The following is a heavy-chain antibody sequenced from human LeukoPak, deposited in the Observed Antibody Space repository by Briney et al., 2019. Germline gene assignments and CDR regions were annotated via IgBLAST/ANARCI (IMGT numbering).Heavy chain of an antibody. CDR3: VRDRGTYRPIDY. Sequence: GGSLRLSCAASAFSLKDYNMNWVRQTPGKGLEWVSSISYTGTYIYYADSVKGRFTVSRDNAQNSVYLQMNSLRVEDTAIYYCVRDRGTYRPIDYWGQGTLVTVSS. J-gene: IGHJ4*02. CDR1: AFSLKDYN. V-gene: IGHV3-21*04. D-gene: IGHD1-26*01. CDR2: ISYTGTYI.